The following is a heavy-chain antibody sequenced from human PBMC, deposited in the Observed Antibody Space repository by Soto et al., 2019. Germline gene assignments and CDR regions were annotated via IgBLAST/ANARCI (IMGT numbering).Heavy chain of an antibody. CDR2: IYYSGST. D-gene: IGHD3-10*01. Sequence: QVQLQESGPGLVKPSQTLSLTCTVSGGSISTGGYYWTWIRQHPGKGLEWIGYIYYSGSTYYNPSLKVRVTITVDTSKHQFSLKLSSVTAADTAVYYCARGLSGTLFDNWGQGTLVTVSS. CDR1: GGSISTGGYY. CDR3: ARGLSGTLFDN. V-gene: IGHV4-31*03. J-gene: IGHJ4*02.